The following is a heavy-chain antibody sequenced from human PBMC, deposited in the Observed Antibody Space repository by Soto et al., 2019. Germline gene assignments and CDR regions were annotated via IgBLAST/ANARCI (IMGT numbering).Heavy chain of an antibody. CDR3: ARPDYGSGSYPDY. J-gene: IGHJ4*02. V-gene: IGHV3-30*04. CDR2: ISYDGSNK. CDR1: GFTFSSYA. Sequence: QVQLVESGGGVVQRGRSLRLSCAASGFTFSSYAMQWVRQAPGKGLEWVAVISYDGSNKYYADSVKGRFTISRDNSKNTLYLQMNSLRAEDTAVYYCARPDYGSGSYPDYWGQGTLVTVSS. D-gene: IGHD3-10*01.